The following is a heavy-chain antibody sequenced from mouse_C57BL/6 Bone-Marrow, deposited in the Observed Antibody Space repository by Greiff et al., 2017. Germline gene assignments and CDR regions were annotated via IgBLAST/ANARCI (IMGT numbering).Heavy chain of an antibody. Sequence: EVKLVESGGGLVKPGGSLKLSCAASGFTFSSYAMSWVRQTPEKRLEWVATISDGGSYTYYPDNVKGRFTISRDNAKNNLYLQMSHLKSEDTAMYYCARERNYYGSRGFAYWGQGALVTVSA. CDR1: GFTFSSYA. D-gene: IGHD1-1*01. CDR3: ARERNYYGSRGFAY. V-gene: IGHV5-4*01. CDR2: ISDGGSYT. J-gene: IGHJ3*01.